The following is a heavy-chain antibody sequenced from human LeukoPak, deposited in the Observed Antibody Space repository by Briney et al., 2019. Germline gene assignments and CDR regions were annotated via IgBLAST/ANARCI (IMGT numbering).Heavy chain of an antibody. CDR2: IWYDGSNK. Sequence: GSLRLSCAASGFTFSNYGMHWVRQAPGKGLGWGAVIWYDGSNKYYADSVKGRFTISRDNSKNTLYLQMNSLRAEDTAVYYCARSRSAMVRGDYYYGMDVWGQGTTVTVSS. CDR3: ARSRSAMVRGDYYYGMDV. D-gene: IGHD3-10*01. CDR1: GFTFSNYG. J-gene: IGHJ6*02. V-gene: IGHV3-33*01.